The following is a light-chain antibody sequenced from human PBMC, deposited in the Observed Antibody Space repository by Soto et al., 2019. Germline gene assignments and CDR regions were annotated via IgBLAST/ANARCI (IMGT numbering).Light chain of an antibody. CDR1: QSVSSN. CDR3: QQYNNWHHT. CDR2: GAS. J-gene: IGKJ4*02. V-gene: IGKV3-15*01. Sequence: EIVMTQSAATLSVSPGERATLSCSASQSVSSNLAWYQQKSGQAPRLLIYGASTRATGIPARFSGRVSGKEFTLTISSLQSEDFAVYYCQQYNNWHHTFGGGTKVDI.